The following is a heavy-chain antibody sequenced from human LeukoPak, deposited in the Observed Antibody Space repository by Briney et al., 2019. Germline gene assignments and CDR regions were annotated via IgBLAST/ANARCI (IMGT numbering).Heavy chain of an antibody. V-gene: IGHV3-11*01. CDR3: ARIGRIERFLEWLSHPISYFDY. J-gene: IGHJ4*02. CDR2: ISSSGSTI. D-gene: IGHD3-3*01. CDR1: GFTFSDYY. Sequence: GGSLGLSCAASGFTFSDYYMSWIRQAPGKGLEWVSYISSSGSTIYYADSVKGRFTISRDNAKNSLYLQMNSLRAEDTAVYYCARIGRIERFLEWLSHPISYFDYWGQGTLVTVSS.